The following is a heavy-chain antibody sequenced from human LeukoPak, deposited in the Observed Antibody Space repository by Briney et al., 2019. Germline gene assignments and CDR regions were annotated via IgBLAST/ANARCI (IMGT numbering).Heavy chain of an antibody. CDR1: GGSFSGYY. Sequence: SETLSLTCAVYGGSFSGYYWSWIRQPPGKGLEWIGEINHSGSTNYNPSLKSRVTISVDTSKNQFSLELSSVTAADTAVYYCARLDFWSGRNFDYWGQGTLVTVSS. J-gene: IGHJ4*02. V-gene: IGHV4-34*01. CDR3: ARLDFWSGRNFDY. D-gene: IGHD3-3*01. CDR2: INHSGST.